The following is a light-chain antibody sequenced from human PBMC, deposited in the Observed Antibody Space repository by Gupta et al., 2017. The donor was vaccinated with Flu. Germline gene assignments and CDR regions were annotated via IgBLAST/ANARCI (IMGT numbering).Light chain of an antibody. CDR3: AAWDDGLRGVV. J-gene: IGLJ2*01. V-gene: IGLV1-47*01. CDR2: RNN. Sequence: QSVLTQPPSASGTPGHRVPISCSGRSSNIGTNYVYWYQKFPGAAPILLIYRNNQRPSGVPGRFAGSKSGTSALLAISGLRSEDDVDYYCAAWDDGLRGVVFGGGTRLTVL. CDR1: SSNIGTNY.